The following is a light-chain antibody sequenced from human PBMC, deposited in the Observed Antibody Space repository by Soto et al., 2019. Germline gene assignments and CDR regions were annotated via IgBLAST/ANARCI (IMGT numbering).Light chain of an antibody. CDR3: SSYTSTNTWV. CDR1: SSDVGGYDH. J-gene: IGLJ3*02. Sequence: QSALTQPRSVSGSPGQSVTISCSGSSSDVGGYDHVSWYQQHPGKVPKLMIYEVDERPSGVPDRFSGSKSGTTASLTISGLQAEDEADYYCSSYTSTNTWVFGGGTKLTVL. CDR2: EVD. V-gene: IGLV2-11*01.